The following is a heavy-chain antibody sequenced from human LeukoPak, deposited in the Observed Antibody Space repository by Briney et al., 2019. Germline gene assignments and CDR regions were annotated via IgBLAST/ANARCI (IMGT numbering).Heavy chain of an antibody. J-gene: IGHJ4*02. Sequence: ASVKVSCKVSGYTLTELSMHWVRQAPGKGLEWMGGFDPEDGETIYAQKFQGRVTMTEDTSTDTAYMELSSLRSEDTAVYYCATPGITMIAVAPRYWGQGTLVTVSS. CDR1: GYTLTELS. D-gene: IGHD3-22*01. V-gene: IGHV1-24*01. CDR3: ATPGITMIAVAPRY. CDR2: FDPEDGET.